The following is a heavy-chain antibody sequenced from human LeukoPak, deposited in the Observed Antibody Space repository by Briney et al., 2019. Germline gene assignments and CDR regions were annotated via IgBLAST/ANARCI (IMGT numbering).Heavy chain of an antibody. V-gene: IGHV3-7*01. D-gene: IGHD2-2*01. CDR3: ARNARGPGDY. CDR1: GLTFSTYW. CDR2: IKEDGSEK. Sequence: GGSLRLSCAAPGLTFSTYWMNWVRQAPGKGLEWVANIKEDGSEKYYVDSVKGRFTISRDNAKNSVYLQMNSLRAEDTAIYYCARNARGPGDYWGQGTVVTVSS. J-gene: IGHJ4*02.